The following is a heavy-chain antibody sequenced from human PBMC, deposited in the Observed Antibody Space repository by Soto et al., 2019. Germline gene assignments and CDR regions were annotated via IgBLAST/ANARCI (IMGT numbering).Heavy chain of an antibody. CDR2: ISSSGSTI. V-gene: IGHV3-48*03. D-gene: IGHD1-26*01. CDR1: GFTFSSYE. CDR3: ARGVIVGATMGWVLAPGPYYYYYGMDV. Sequence: PGGSLRLSCAASGFTFSSYEMNWVRQAPGKGLEWVSYISSSGSTIYYADSVKGRFTISRDNAKNSLYLQMNSLRAEDTAVYYCARGVIVGATMGWVLAPGPYYYYYGMDVWGQGTTVTVSS. J-gene: IGHJ6*02.